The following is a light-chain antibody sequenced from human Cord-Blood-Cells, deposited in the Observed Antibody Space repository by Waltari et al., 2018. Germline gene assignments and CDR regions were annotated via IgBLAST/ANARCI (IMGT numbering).Light chain of an antibody. V-gene: IGLV2-14*01. Sequence: QSALTQPASVSGSPGQSITISCPGTRRDVGCYNYVSWYQQHPGKAPKLIIYEVINRPSGVSNRVSGSKSGNTASLTISGLQAEDEADYYCISYTSSSTLVFGTGTKVTVL. CDR1: RRDVGCYNY. CDR3: ISYTSSSTLV. J-gene: IGLJ1*01. CDR2: EVI.